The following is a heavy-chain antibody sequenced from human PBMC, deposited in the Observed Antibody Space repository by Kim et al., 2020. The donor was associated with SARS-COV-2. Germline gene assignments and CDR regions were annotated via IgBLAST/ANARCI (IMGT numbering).Heavy chain of an antibody. CDR1: GFTFSSYG. J-gene: IGHJ4*01. D-gene: IGHD6-13*01. V-gene: IGHV3-30*18. CDR2: ISYDGSNK. CDR3: AKDLARMPAAGTFDY. Sequence: GGSLRLSCAASGFTFSSYGMHWVRQAPGKGLEWVAVISYDGSNKYYADSVKGRFTISRDNSKNTLYLQMNSLRAEDPAVYYCAKDLARMPAAGTFDYWG.